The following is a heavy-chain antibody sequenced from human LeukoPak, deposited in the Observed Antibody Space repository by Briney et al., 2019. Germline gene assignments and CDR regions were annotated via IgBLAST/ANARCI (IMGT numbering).Heavy chain of an antibody. CDR2: INHSGST. J-gene: IGHJ5*02. CDR1: GGPFSGYY. D-gene: IGHD2-2*01. CDR3: ARAPRTPRYCSSTSCYGDRWFDP. Sequence: SETLSLTCAAYGGPFSGYYWSWIRQPPGEGLEWIGEINHSGSTNYNPSLKSRVTISVDTSKNQFSLKLSSVTAADTAVYYCARAPRTPRYCSSTSCYGDRWFDPWGQGTLVTVSS. V-gene: IGHV4-34*01.